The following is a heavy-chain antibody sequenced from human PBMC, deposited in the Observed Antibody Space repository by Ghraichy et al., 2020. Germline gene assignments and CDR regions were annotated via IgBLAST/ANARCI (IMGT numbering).Heavy chain of an antibody. V-gene: IGHV3-13*01. CDR2: IGTAGDT. CDR3: ARGGRSYYYYYYMDV. J-gene: IGHJ6*03. CDR1: GFTFSSYD. Sequence: GGSLRLSCAASGFTFSSYDMHWVRQATGKGLEWVSAIGTAGDTYYPGSVKGRFTISRENAKNSLYLQMNSLRAGDTAVYYCARGGRSYYYYYYMDVWGKGTTVTVSS. D-gene: IGHD3-16*01.